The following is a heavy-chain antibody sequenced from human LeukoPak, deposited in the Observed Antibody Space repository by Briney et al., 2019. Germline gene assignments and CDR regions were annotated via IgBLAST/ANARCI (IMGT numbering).Heavy chain of an antibody. CDR1: GYTFTSYY. V-gene: IGHV1-46*01. CDR3: ARDNSVGDIAWWFDP. J-gene: IGHJ5*02. Sequence: ASVKVSCKASGYTFTSYYMHWVRQAPGQGLEWMGIINPSGGSTSYAQKFQGRITLTRDMSATTDYMELSSLTSEDTAVYYCARDNSVGDIAWWFDPWGQGTLVTVSS. CDR2: INPSGGST. D-gene: IGHD1-26*01.